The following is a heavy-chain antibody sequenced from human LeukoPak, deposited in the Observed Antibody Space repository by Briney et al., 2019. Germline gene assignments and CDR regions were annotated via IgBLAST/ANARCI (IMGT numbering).Heavy chain of an antibody. V-gene: IGHV1-8*01. J-gene: IGHJ3*02. D-gene: IGHD4-17*01. CDR1: GYTFTSYD. CDR2: MNPNSGNT. Sequence: GASVKVSCKASGYTFTSYDINWVRQATGQGLEWMGWMNPNSGNTGYAQKFQGRVTMTRNTSISTAYMELSSLRPEDTAVYYCARVAGDDDAFDIWGQGTMVTVSS. CDR3: ARVAGDDDAFDI.